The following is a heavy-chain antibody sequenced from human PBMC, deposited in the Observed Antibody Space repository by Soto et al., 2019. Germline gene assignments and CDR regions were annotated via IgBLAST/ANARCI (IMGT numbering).Heavy chain of an antibody. CDR3: AKDWGSSGWYNWFDP. J-gene: IGHJ5*02. V-gene: IGHV3-30*18. Sequence: GGSLRLSCAASGFTFSTSGMHWIRQAPGKGLEWVAMISHDGGATYYVDSVKGRFTISRDTDKNTLHLQMDSLRPEDTATYYCAKDWGSSGWYNWFDPWGQGTLVTVSS. CDR2: ISHDGGAT. CDR1: GFTFSTSG. D-gene: IGHD6-13*01.